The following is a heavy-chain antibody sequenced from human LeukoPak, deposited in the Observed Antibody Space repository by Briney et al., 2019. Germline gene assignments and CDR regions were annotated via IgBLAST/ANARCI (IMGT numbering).Heavy chain of an antibody. Sequence: SETLSLTCTVSGDSISTSGYYYDWIRQPPGKGLEWIGNIYYIGNTWYNPSLKSRVTMSVDTSKNQFSLKLSSVTAADTAVYYCARNTAMVTYFDYWGQGTLVTVSS. CDR3: ARNTAMVTYFDY. V-gene: IGHV4-39*07. D-gene: IGHD5-18*01. CDR2: IYYIGNT. CDR1: GDSISTSGYY. J-gene: IGHJ4*02.